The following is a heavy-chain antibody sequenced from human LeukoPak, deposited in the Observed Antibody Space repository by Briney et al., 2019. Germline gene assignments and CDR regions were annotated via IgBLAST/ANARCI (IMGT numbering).Heavy chain of an antibody. J-gene: IGHJ4*02. V-gene: IGHV4-39*01. D-gene: IGHD1-26*01. CDR2: IYYSGST. Sequence: SETLSLTCTVSGGSISSSSYYWGWIRQPPGKGLEWIGSIYYSGSTYYNPPLKSRVTISVDTSKNQFSLKLSSVTAADTAEYYCARRGVGATSVFDYWGQGTLVTVSS. CDR1: GGSISSSSYY. CDR3: ARRGVGATSVFDY.